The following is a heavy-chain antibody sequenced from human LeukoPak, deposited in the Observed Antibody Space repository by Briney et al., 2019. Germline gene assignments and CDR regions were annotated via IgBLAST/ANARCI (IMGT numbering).Heavy chain of an antibody. V-gene: IGHV3-48*01. CDR3: ARVVGLSRFDP. CDR1: GFTFSSSP. CDR2: ISSTGVNI. Sequence: GGSLSLSCAASGFTFSSSPLNWVRQSPGKGLEWISYISSTGVNIQYADSVKGRFTISRDSAKDSLYLQMNSLRAEDTAVYYCARVVGLSRFDPWGQGTLVTVSS. D-gene: IGHD1-26*01. J-gene: IGHJ5*02.